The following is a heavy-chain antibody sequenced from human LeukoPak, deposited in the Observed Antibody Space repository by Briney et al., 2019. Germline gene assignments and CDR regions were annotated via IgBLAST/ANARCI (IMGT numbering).Heavy chain of an antibody. D-gene: IGHD5-18*01. CDR3: ARVLRIQLWSRDNWYFDL. CDR1: GGTFSSYA. Sequence: SVKVSCKASGGTFSSYAISWVRRAPGQGLEWMGGIIPIFGTANYAQKFQGRVTITADESTSTAYMELSSLRSEDTAVYYCARVLRIQLWSRDNWYFDLWGRGTLVTVSS. J-gene: IGHJ2*01. CDR2: IIPIFGTA. V-gene: IGHV1-69*13.